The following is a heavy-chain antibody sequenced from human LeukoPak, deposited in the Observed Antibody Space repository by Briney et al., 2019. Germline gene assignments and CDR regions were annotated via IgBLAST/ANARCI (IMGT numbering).Heavy chain of an antibody. CDR1: GFPFSSYA. Sequence: SGGPLKLSCAASGFPFSSYALSWFGQAPGRGREWVSPIMSSAYYADSVKGRFTISRDNSKNTLYLQMNSLRAEDTAVYYCAKGRGYSSSSGIDYWGQGTLVTVSS. V-gene: IGHV3-23*01. D-gene: IGHD6-6*01. CDR3: AKGRGYSSSSGIDY. CDR2: IMSSA. J-gene: IGHJ4*02.